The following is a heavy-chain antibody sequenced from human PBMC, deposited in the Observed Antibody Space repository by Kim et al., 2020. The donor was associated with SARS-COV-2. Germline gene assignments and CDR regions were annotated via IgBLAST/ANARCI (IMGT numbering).Heavy chain of an antibody. Sequence: SETLSLTCAVYGGSFSGYYWSWIRQPPGKGLEWIGEINHSGSTNYNPSLKSRVTISVDTSKNQFSLKLSSVTAADTAVYYCASTDYGDFDYWGQGTLVTV. CDR1: GGSFSGYY. V-gene: IGHV4-34*01. J-gene: IGHJ4*02. D-gene: IGHD4-17*01. CDR2: INHSGST. CDR3: ASTDYGDFDY.